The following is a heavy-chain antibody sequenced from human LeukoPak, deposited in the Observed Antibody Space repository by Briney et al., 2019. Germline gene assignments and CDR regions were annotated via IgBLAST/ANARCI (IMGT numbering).Heavy chain of an antibody. D-gene: IGHD1-7*01. J-gene: IGHJ4*02. V-gene: IGHV4-30-4*08. CDR3: ASSPAGYGTTY. Sequence: SETLSLTCTVSGGSISSGDYYWSWIRQPPGKGLEWIGYIYYSGSTYYNPSLKSRVTISVDTSKNQFSLKLSSVTAADTAVYYCASSPAGYGTTYWGQGTLVTVSS. CDR2: IYYSGST. CDR1: GGSISSGDYY.